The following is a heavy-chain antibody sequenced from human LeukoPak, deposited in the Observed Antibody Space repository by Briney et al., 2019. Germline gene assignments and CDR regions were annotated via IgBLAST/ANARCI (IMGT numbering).Heavy chain of an antibody. V-gene: IGHV4-59*01. D-gene: IGHD3-9*01. CDR2: IYYSGST. J-gene: IGHJ4*02. CDR1: GGSISSYY. Sequence: SETLSLTCTVSGGSISSYYWSWIRQLPGKGLEWIGYIYYSGSTNYNPSLKSRVTISVDTSKNQFSLKLSSVTAADTAVYYCARALHYDILTGYFYDQAGYFDYWGQGTLVTVSS. CDR3: ARALHYDILTGYFYDQAGYFDY.